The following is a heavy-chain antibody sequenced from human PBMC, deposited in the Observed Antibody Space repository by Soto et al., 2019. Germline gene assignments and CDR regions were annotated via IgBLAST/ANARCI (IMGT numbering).Heavy chain of an antibody. CDR1: GFTFSSYA. CDR2: ISYDGSNK. CDR3: ARCGGDCYYYYYGMDV. J-gene: IGHJ6*02. V-gene: IGHV3-30-3*01. Sequence: QPGGSLRLSCAASGFTFSSYAMHWVRQAPGKGLEWVAVISYDGSNKYYADSVKGRFTISRDNSKNTLYLQMNSLRAEDTAVYYCARCGGDCYYYYYGMDVWGQGTTVTVSS. D-gene: IGHD2-21*02.